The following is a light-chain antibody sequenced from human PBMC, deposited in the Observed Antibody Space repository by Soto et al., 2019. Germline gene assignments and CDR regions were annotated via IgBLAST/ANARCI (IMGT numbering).Light chain of an antibody. J-gene: IGKJ2*01. CDR1: QCVSSSSY. CDR2: GAS. V-gene: IGKV3-20*01. CDR3: RQYGSSPSYT. Sequence: EIVLTQSPGTLSLSPGERATLSCRASQCVSSSSYLAWYQQKPGQAPRLLIYGASSRATGIPDRFSGSGSATDFTLTISSLEPEDFAVYYCRQYGSSPSYTFGQGTKLEIK.